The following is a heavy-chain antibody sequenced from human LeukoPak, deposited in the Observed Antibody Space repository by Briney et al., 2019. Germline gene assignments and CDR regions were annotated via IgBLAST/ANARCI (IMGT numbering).Heavy chain of an antibody. CDR2: IKQDGSEK. J-gene: IGHJ6*03. CDR1: GFTFSSYW. D-gene: IGHD2-2*01. V-gene: IGHV3-7*01. CDR3: ATLVVPAAMLGPDYYYYYMDV. Sequence: GGSLRLSCAASGFTFSSYWMSWVRQAPGKGLEWVANIKQDGSEKYYVDSVKGRFTISRDNAKNSLYLQMNSLRAEDTAVYYCATLVVPAAMLGPDYYYYYMDVWGKGTTVTVSS.